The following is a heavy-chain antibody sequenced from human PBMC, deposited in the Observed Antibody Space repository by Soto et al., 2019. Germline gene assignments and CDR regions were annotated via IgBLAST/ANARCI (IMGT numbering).Heavy chain of an antibody. CDR2: INDGGGST. CDR3: AKDLAGRFANFDY. Sequence: GGSLRLSCAASGFSFSNYGMSWVRQTPGKGLEWVSTINDGGGSTFYADSVKGRFTISRDNSKTTLYLQMDSLRAEDTAIYYCAKDLAGRFANFDYWGQGTLVTVSS. D-gene: IGHD1-26*01. CDR1: GFSFSNYG. V-gene: IGHV3-23*01. J-gene: IGHJ4*02.